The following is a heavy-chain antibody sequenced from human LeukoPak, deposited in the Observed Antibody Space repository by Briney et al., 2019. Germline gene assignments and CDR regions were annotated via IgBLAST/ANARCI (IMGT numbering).Heavy chain of an antibody. CDR3: AKGGDSSGNDYYFDY. CDR2: ISGSGGST. V-gene: IGHV3-23*01. J-gene: IGHJ4*02. CDR1: GFTFSSYA. D-gene: IGHD3-22*01. Sequence: GGCLRLSGAASGFTFSSYAMSWVRQAPGKGLEWVSAISGSGGSTYYADSVKGRFTISRDNSKNTLYLQMNSLRAEDTAVYYCAKGGDSSGNDYYFDYWGQGTLVTVSS.